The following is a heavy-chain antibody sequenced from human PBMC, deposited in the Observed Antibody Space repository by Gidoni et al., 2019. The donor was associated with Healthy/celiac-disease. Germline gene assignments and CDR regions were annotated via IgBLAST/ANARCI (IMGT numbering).Heavy chain of an antibody. CDR3: TTGAKPAAKPDAEYFQH. V-gene: IGHV3-15*01. Sequence: DYAAPVKGRFTISRDDSKNTLYLQMNSLKTEDTAVYYCTTGAKPAAKPDAEYFQHWGQGTLVTVSS. D-gene: IGHD2-2*01. J-gene: IGHJ1*01.